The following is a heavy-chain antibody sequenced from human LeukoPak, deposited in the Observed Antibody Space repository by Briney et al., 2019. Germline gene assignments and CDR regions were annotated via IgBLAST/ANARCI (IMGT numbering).Heavy chain of an antibody. CDR1: GFTFSSYG. J-gene: IGHJ6*03. V-gene: IGHV3-30*02. CDR2: IRYDGSNK. CDR3: ARAHLSSSSTDYMDV. D-gene: IGHD6-6*01. Sequence: GGSLRLSCAASGFTFSSYGMHWVRQAPGKGLEWGAFIRYDGSNKYYADSVKGRFTISRDNSKNTLSLQMNSLRPEDTAVYYCARAHLSSSSTDYMDVWGKGTTVTVSS.